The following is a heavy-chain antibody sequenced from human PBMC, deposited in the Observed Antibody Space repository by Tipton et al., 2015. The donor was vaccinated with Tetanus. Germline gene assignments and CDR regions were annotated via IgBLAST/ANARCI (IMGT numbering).Heavy chain of an antibody. CDR1: GFTFSSYA. J-gene: IGHJ4*02. CDR3: AKNLLLGSSWYYFGY. CDR2: ISGSGGST. Sequence: SLRLSCAASGFTFSSYAMSWVRQAPGKGLESVSAISGSGGSTYYAESVKGRFTISRDNSKNTLYLQMNSLRAEDTAVYYCAKNLLLGSSWYYFGYWGQGTLVTVSS. D-gene: IGHD6-13*01. V-gene: IGHV3-23*01.